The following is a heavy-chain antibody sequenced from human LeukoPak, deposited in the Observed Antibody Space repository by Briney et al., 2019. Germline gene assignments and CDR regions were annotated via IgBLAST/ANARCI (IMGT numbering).Heavy chain of an antibody. CDR2: ISGSGGST. CDR3: AKVPSSSWYGGAFDY. Sequence: RSGVSLRLSCAASGLTFRNYAMSWVRQTPGKGLEWVSAISGSGGSTSYADSVKGRFTISRDNSKHTLYLQMNSLRAEDTAVYYCAKVPSSSWYGGAFDYWGQGTLVTVSS. D-gene: IGHD6-13*01. J-gene: IGHJ4*02. V-gene: IGHV3-23*01. CDR1: GLTFRNYA.